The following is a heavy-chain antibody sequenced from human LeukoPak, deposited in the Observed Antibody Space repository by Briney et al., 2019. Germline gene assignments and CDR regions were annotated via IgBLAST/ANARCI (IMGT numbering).Heavy chain of an antibody. CDR2: IYYSGST. CDR1: GGSISSYY. J-gene: IGHJ4*02. CDR3: ATGWELPSY. Sequence: KSSETLSLTCTVSGGSISSYYWSWIRQPPGKGLEWIGYIYYSGSTNYNPSLKSRVTISVDTSKNQFSLKLSSVTAADTAVYYCATGWELPSYWGQGTLVTVSS. D-gene: IGHD1-26*01. V-gene: IGHV4-59*01.